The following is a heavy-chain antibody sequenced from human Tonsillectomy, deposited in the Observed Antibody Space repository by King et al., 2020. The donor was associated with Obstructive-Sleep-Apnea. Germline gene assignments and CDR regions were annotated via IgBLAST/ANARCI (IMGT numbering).Heavy chain of an antibody. J-gene: IGHJ4*02. CDR2: ISSSSSYI. V-gene: IGHV3-21*01. CDR1: GFTFSSYS. Sequence: VQLVESGGGLVKPGGSLRLSCAASGFTFSSYSMNWVRQAPGKGLEWVSSISSSSSYIYYADSVKGRFTISRDNAKNSLYLQMNSLRAEDTAVYYCARDGAVVRGSGSYRFDYWGQGTLVTVSS. CDR3: ARDGAVVRGSGSYRFDY. D-gene: IGHD3-10*01.